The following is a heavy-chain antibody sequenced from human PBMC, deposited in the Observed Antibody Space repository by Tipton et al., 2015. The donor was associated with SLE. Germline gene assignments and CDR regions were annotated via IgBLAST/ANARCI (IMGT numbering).Heavy chain of an antibody. Sequence: TLSLTCTVSGGAISSGGYYWSWIRQHPGKGLEWIGYIYYSGSTCYNPSLKSRVTISVDTTKNQFSLKLSSVTAADTAVYYCARGGYYDSSGVPYFDYWGQGTLVTVSS. CDR3: ARGGYYDSSGVPYFDY. V-gene: IGHV4-31*03. D-gene: IGHD3-22*01. J-gene: IGHJ4*02. CDR1: GGAISSGGYY. CDR2: IYYSGST.